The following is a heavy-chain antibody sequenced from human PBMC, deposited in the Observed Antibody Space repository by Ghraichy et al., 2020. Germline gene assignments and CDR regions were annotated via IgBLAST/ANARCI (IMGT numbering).Heavy chain of an antibody. Sequence: ETLSLTCAVYGGSFSGYYWSWIRQPPGKGLEWIGEINHSGSTNYNPSLKSRVTISVDTSKNQFSLKLSSVTAADTAVYYCARASPVVDFDYWGQGTLVTVSS. V-gene: IGHV4-34*01. D-gene: IGHD2-2*01. CDR3: ARASPVVDFDY. J-gene: IGHJ4*02. CDR1: GGSFSGYY. CDR2: INHSGST.